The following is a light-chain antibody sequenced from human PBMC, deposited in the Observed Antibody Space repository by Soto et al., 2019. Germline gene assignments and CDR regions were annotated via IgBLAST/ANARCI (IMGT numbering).Light chain of an antibody. CDR1: QSVLYSSNNKNY. Sequence: DIVLTQSPDSLAVSLGERATINCKSSQSVLYSSNNKNYLAWYQQRPGQPPKLLIYWASTRESGVPDRFSGSGSWTDFTLTISSLQAEDVAVYYCQQYYTSVTTFGQGTRLEIK. CDR2: WAS. CDR3: QQYYTSVTT. V-gene: IGKV4-1*01. J-gene: IGKJ5*01.